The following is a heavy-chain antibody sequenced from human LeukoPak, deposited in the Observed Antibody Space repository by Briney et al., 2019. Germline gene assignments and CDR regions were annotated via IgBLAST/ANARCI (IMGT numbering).Heavy chain of an antibody. Sequence: SETLSLTCTVSGGSISSYYWSWIRQPPGKGLEWIGYIYYSGSTNYNPSLKSRVTISVDTSKNQFSLKLSSVTAADTAVFYCSGAAAGSRFDYWGQGTLVTVSS. J-gene: IGHJ4*02. V-gene: IGHV4-59*08. D-gene: IGHD6-13*01. CDR3: SGAAAGSRFDY. CDR1: GGSISSYY. CDR2: IYYSGST.